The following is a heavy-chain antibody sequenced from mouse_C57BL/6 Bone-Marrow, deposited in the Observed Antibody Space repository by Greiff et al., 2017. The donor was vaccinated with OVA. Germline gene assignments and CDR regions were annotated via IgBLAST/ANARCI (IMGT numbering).Heavy chain of an antibody. J-gene: IGHJ1*03. D-gene: IGHD2-4*01. CDR3: TRERLHWYFDV. CDR1: GYTFTDYE. CDR2: IDPETGGT. V-gene: IGHV1-15*01. Sequence: QVTLKESGAELVRPGASVTLSCKASGYTFTDYEMHWVKQTPVHGLEWIGAIDPETGGTAYNQKFKGKAILTADKSSSTAYMELRSLTSEDSAVYYCTRERLHWYFDVWGTGTTVTVSS.